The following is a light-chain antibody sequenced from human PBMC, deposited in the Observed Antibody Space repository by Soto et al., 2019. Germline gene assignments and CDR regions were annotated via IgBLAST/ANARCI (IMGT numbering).Light chain of an antibody. CDR2: GAS. V-gene: IGKV3-15*01. Sequence: IGMTQSKATLSVSPGESTTLSCRSSQSVSSNLAWYQQKPGQAPRLLIYGASTRATGIPARFSGSASGTEFTLTISSVQSEDFPIHYCEQYKTWPPCSFGPGTRLDIK. CDR1: QSVSSN. J-gene: IGKJ5*01. CDR3: EQYKTWPPCS.